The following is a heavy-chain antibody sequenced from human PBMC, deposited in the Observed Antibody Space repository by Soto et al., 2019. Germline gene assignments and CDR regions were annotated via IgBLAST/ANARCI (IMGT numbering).Heavy chain of an antibody. CDR2: IYYSGST. Sequence: SETLSLTCTVSGGSVSSGSYYGSLIRQPPGKGLEWIGYIYYSGSTNYNPSLKSRVTISVDTSKNQFSLKLSSMTAADTAVCYCARDIPSHSGYYYYYGMDVWGQGTTVTVSS. D-gene: IGHD1-26*01. J-gene: IGHJ6*02. CDR3: ARDIPSHSGYYYYYGMDV. V-gene: IGHV4-61*01. CDR1: GGSVSSGSYY.